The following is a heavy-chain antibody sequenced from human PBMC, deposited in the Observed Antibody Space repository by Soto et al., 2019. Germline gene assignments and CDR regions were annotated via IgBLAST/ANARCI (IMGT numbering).Heavy chain of an antibody. CDR1: GFSFRSYS. Sequence: EVQLVESGGGLVQVWGSLRLSCAASGFSFRSYSMNWVRQAPGKGLEWVSYISSSSGTIDYADSVKGRFTISRDNAKNSLYLQMNSLRDDDTALYYCVRDLGYGSGRYCCYFDYWGQGTLVTVSS. CDR3: VRDLGYGSGRYCCYFDY. J-gene: IGHJ4*02. D-gene: IGHD3-10*01. V-gene: IGHV3-48*02. CDR2: ISSSSGTI.